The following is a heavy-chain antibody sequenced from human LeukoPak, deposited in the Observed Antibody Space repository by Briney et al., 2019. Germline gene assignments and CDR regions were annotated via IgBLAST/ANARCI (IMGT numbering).Heavy chain of an antibody. CDR3: ARQRRMDCSSTSCYVVGGFDY. J-gene: IGHJ4*02. Sequence: SETLSLTCTVSGGSISSYYWSWIRQPPGKGLEWIGYIYTSGSTNYNPSLKSRVTISVDTYKNQFSLKLSSVTAADTAVYYCARQRRMDCSSTSCYVVGGFDYWGQGTLVTVSS. V-gene: IGHV4-4*09. D-gene: IGHD2-2*01. CDR1: GGSISSYY. CDR2: IYTSGST.